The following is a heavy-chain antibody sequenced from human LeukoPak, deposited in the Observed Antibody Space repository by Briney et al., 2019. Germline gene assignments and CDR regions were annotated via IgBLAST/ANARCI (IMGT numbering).Heavy chain of an antibody. D-gene: IGHD1-1*01. CDR3: ARGERNVYYYYMDV. J-gene: IGHJ6*03. V-gene: IGHV4-61*02. CDR2: IYTSGST. CDR1: GGSISSGSYY. Sequence: SETLSLTCTVSGGSISSGSYYWSWIRQPAGKGLEWIGRIYTSGSTNYNPSLKSRVTISVDTSKNQFSLKLSSVTAADTAVYYCARGERNVYYYYMDVWGKGTTVTVSS.